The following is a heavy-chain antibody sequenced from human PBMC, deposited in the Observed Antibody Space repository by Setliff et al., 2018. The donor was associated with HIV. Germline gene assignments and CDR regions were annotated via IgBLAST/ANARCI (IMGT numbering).Heavy chain of an antibody. D-gene: IGHD1-26*01. J-gene: IGHJ3*02. CDR3: ARDEKWELLSGSDAFDI. CDR1: GFTFSSYW. Sequence: LRLSCAASGFTFSSYWMSWVRQAPGKGLEWVANIKQDGSEKYYVDSVKGRFTISRDNAKNSLYLQMNSLRAEDTAVYYCARDEKWELLSGSDAFDIWGQGTMVTVSS. CDR2: IKQDGSEK. V-gene: IGHV3-7*01.